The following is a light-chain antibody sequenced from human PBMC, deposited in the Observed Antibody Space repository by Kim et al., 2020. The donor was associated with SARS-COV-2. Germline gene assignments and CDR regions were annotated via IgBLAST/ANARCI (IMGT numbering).Light chain of an antibody. Sequence: KHLTQSPSFLSASVGDRVTITCRASQGISSYLAWYQQKPGKAPKLLIYAASTLQSGVPSRFSGSGSGTEFTLTISSLQPEDFATYYCQQLNSYPRTFGQGTKLEI. CDR2: AAS. V-gene: IGKV1-9*01. J-gene: IGKJ2*01. CDR1: QGISSY. CDR3: QQLNSYPRT.